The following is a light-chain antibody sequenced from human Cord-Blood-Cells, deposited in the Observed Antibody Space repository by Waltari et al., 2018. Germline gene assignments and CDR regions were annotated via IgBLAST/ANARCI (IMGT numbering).Light chain of an antibody. Sequence: QSALTQPRSVSGSPGQSVTISCTGTTSDVGGYNYVSWYQQNPGKAPKLMIYEVSKRPAGVPDRFPGSKSGNTASLTISGLQAEDEAEYYCCSYAGSYVVGTGTKVTVL. V-gene: IGLV2-11*01. CDR1: TSDVGGYNY. J-gene: IGLJ1*01. CDR3: CSYAGSYV. CDR2: EVS.